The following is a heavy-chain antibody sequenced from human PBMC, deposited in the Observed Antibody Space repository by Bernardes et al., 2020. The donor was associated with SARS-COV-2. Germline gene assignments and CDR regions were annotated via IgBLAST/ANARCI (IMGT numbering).Heavy chain of an antibody. D-gene: IGHD6-13*01. CDR1: GFTFSDFY. CDR3: ARYRSTSYWYFDL. V-gene: IGHV3-11*01. Sequence: GGSLRLSCEASGFTFSDFYMSWIRQAPGKGLAWVSYISSNGMTIYYADSVKGRFTISRDNAKNSLSLQMNNLRAEDTAVYYCARYRSTSYWYFDLWGRGTLATVSS. CDR2: ISSNGMTI. J-gene: IGHJ2*01.